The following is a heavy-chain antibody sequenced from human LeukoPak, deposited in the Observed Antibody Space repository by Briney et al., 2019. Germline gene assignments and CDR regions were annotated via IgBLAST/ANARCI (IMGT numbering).Heavy chain of an antibody. CDR3: AREGIYDILTGYSPDLYYYYYGMDV. J-gene: IGHJ6*02. D-gene: IGHD3-9*01. CDR1: GFTLSSYW. Sequence: GGSLRLSCAASGFTLSSYWMSWVRQAPGKGLEWVANIKQDGSEKYYVDSVKGRFTISRDNAKNSLYLQMNSLRAEDTAVYYCAREGIYDILTGYSPDLYYYYYGMDVWGQGTTVTVSS. CDR2: IKQDGSEK. V-gene: IGHV3-7*01.